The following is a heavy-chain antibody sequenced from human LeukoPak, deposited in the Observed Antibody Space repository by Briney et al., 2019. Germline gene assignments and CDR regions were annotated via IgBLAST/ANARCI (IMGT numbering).Heavy chain of an antibody. CDR2: IYYSGST. J-gene: IGHJ4*02. V-gene: IGHV4-31*03. CDR1: GGSISSGGYY. CDR3: ARGGGFLEWSNFDY. D-gene: IGHD3-3*01. Sequence: TSETLSLTCTVSGGSISSGGYYWSWIRQHPGKGLEWIGYIYYSGSTYYNPSLKSRVTISVDTSKNQISLKLSSVTAADTAVYYCARGGGFLEWSNFDYWGQGTLVTVSS.